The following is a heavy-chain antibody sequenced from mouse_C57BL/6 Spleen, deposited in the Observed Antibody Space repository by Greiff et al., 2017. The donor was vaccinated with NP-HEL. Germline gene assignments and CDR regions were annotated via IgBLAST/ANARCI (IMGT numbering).Heavy chain of an antibody. J-gene: IGHJ2*01. Sequence: QVQLKESGPELVKPGASVKISCKASGYAFSSSWMNWVKQRPGKGLEWIGRIYPGDGDTNYNGTFKGKATLTADKSSSTAYMQLSSLTSEDSAVYFCAASSGYVYYFYYWGQGTTLTVSS. CDR1: GYAFSSSW. CDR2: IYPGDGDT. V-gene: IGHV1-82*01. D-gene: IGHD3-2*02. CDR3: AASSGYVYYFYY.